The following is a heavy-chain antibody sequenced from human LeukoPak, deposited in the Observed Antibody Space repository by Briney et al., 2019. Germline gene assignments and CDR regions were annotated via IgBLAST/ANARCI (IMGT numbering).Heavy chain of an antibody. CDR1: GYSISSGYY. CDR3: ARRGGVVLDY. D-gene: IGHD3-3*01. J-gene: IGHJ4*02. CDR2: IYHSGST. Sequence: PSETLSLTCAVSGYSISSGYYWGWIRQPPGKGLEWIGSIYHSGSTYYNPSLKSRVTISVDTSKNQFSLKLNSVTAAVTALYYCARRGGVVLDYWRQGTLVTVSS. V-gene: IGHV4-38-2*01.